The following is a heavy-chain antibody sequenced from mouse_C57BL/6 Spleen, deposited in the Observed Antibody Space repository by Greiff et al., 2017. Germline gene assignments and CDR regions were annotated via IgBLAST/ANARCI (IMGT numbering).Heavy chain of an antibody. CDR3: AREVVALYYYAMDY. D-gene: IGHD1-1*01. V-gene: IGHV1-52*01. CDR2: IDPSDSET. J-gene: IGHJ4*01. Sequence: QVQLQQPGAELVRPGSSVKLSCKASGYTFTSYWMHWVKQRPIQGLEWIGNIDPSDSETHYNQKFKDKATLTVDKSSSTAYMQLSSLTSEDSAVYYCAREVVALYYYAMDYWGQGTSVTVSS. CDR1: GYTFTSYW.